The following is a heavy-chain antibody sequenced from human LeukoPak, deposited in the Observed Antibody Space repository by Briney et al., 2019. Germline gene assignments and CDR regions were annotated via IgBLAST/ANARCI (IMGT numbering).Heavy chain of an antibody. CDR2: ISERGSST. D-gene: IGHD3-10*01. Sequence: GGSLRLSCVVSGISLSNYAMTWVRQAPGKGLEWVSYISERGSSTTYADSVKGRFTISRDTSLNTLYLQMNNLRVEDTAVYFCAKRGVVIRGILVIGYHQEAYHYDFWGQGVLVTVSS. CDR3: AKRGVVIRGILVIGYHQEAYHYDF. J-gene: IGHJ4*02. CDR1: GISLSNYA. V-gene: IGHV3-23*01.